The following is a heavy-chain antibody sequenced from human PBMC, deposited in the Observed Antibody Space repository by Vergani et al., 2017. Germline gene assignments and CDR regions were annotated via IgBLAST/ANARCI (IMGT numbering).Heavy chain of an antibody. V-gene: IGHV4-30-4*01. CDR2: IYYSGST. CDR1: GGSISSGDYY. J-gene: IGHJ6*03. Sequence: QVQLQESGPGLVKPAQTLSLTCTVSGGSISSGDYYWSWIRQPPGKGLEWIGYIYYSGSTYYNPSLKSRVTISVDTSKNQFSLKLSSVTAADTAVYYCARARTDPDYYYYNMDVWGKGTTVTVSS. D-gene: IGHD1-1*01. CDR3: ARARTDPDYYYYNMDV.